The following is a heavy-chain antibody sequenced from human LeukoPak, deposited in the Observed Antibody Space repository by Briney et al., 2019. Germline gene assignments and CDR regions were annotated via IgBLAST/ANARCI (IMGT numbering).Heavy chain of an antibody. J-gene: IGHJ4*02. CDR2: IHDSGIT. CDR1: GGSITYYY. CDR3: ARHTPGSFDFL. Sequence: SETLSFTCTVSGGSITYYYWSWIRQSPEKGLEWIGYIHDSGITNYNPSLKSRVTISVDTSKNQVSLRLSSVTAADTAMYYCARHTPGSFDFLWGQGTLVTVSS. D-gene: IGHD3-9*01. V-gene: IGHV4-59*08.